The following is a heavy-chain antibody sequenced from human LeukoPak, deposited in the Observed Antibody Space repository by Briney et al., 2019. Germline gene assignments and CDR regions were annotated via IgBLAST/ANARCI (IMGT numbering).Heavy chain of an antibody. CDR3: AGSTGWLRDD. J-gene: IGHJ4*02. D-gene: IGHD2-2*01. CDR2: IKQDGSEE. CDR1: GFAYSSYW. V-gene: IGHV3-7*01. Sequence: PGGSLRLSCSACGFAYSSYWMSWVRQAPGKALEWVAMIKQDGSEEDYVHSVKGRFTISRENAENSLYLQMDSLRVDDTAVYYCAGSTGWLRDDWGQGTLDTVSS.